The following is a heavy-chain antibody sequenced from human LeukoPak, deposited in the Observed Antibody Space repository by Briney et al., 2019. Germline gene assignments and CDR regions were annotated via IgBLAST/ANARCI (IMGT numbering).Heavy chain of an antibody. CDR1: GGSVSSGSYY. CDR2: IYYGGNT. D-gene: IGHD6-19*01. J-gene: IGHJ3*02. CDR3: ARGAVAAPYDAFDI. Sequence: SETLSLTCTVSGGSVSSGSYYWSWIRQPPGKGLEWIGYIYYGGNTNYNPSLKSRVSISVDTSNNQFSLKLSSVTAADTAVYYCARGAVAAPYDAFDIWGQGTMVTASS. V-gene: IGHV4-61*01.